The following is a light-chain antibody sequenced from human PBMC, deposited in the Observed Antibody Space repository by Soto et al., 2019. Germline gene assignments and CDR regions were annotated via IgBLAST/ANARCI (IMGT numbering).Light chain of an antibody. CDR1: QSISSW. V-gene: IGKV1-5*01. CDR3: QQHNSPRT. J-gene: IGKJ1*01. CDR2: DAS. Sequence: DIQMTQSPSTLSASVGDRVAITCRASQSISSWLAWYQQKPGKAPKLLIYDASSFESGVPSRFSGSGSATEFTLTISIQQPEDFATYYCQQHNSPRTFGQETKVEIK.